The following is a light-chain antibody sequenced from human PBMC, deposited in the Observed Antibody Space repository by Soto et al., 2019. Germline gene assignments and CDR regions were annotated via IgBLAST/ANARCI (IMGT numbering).Light chain of an antibody. CDR1: QTIIIW. CDR2: KAS. CDR3: QHYNSYSEA. Sequence: DIQMTQSPSTLSGSVGDRVTITCRAGQTIIIWLAWYQQKPGKAPKLLIYKASTLKSGVPSRFSGSGSGTEFTLTISSLQPDDFATYYCQHYNSYSEAFGQGTKVDIK. J-gene: IGKJ1*01. V-gene: IGKV1-5*03.